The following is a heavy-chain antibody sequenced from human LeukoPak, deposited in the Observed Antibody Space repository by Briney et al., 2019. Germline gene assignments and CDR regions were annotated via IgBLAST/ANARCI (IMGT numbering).Heavy chain of an antibody. CDR1: GGTFSSYA. D-gene: IGHD6-19*01. Sequence: SVEVSCKASGGTFSSYAISWVRQAPGQGLEWMGGIIPIFGTANYAQKFQGRVTITADKSTSTAYMELSSLRSEDTAVYYCAIDSSGWYMGFDYWGQGTLVTVSS. V-gene: IGHV1-69*06. CDR2: IIPIFGTA. J-gene: IGHJ4*02. CDR3: AIDSSGWYMGFDY.